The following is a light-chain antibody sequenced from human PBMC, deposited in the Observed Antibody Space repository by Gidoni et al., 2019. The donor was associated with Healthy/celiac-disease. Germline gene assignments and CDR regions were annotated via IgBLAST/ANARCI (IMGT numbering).Light chain of an antibody. CDR3: QHYGSSPPIT. CDR1: QTVSSSD. Sequence: EIVLTQSPGTLSLSPGERATLSCRARQTVSSSDLAWYQQKPGQAPRLLIYGASSRATGIPNRFSGSGSGTDFTLTISRLEPEDFAVYYCQHYGSSPPITFGHGTRLEIK. CDR2: GAS. J-gene: IGKJ5*01. V-gene: IGKV3-20*01.